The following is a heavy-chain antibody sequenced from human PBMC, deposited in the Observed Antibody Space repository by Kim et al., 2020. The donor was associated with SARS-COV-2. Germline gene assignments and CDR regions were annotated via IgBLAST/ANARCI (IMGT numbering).Heavy chain of an antibody. J-gene: IGHJ4*02. D-gene: IGHD6-13*01. CDR1: GFTFSDYY. CDR2: ISSTTIYT. CDR3: ARGTLYSSSSHNY. Sequence: GGSLRLSCAASGFTFSDYYMSWIRQAPGKGLEWVSYISSTTIYTNYAYSVRGRFTISRDNAKNSLYLQMNSLRPEDTAVYYCARGTLYSSSSHNYWGQG. V-gene: IGHV3-11*03.